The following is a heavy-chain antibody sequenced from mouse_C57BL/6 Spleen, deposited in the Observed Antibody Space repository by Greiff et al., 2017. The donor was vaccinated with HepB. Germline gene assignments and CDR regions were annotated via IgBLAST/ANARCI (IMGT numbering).Heavy chain of an antibody. J-gene: IGHJ2*01. CDR1: GFNIKNTY. CDR3: ARESEGYGNYYFDY. D-gene: IGHD2-1*01. Sequence: VQLQQSVAELVRPGASVKLSCTASGFNIKNTYMHWVKQRPEQGLEWIGRIDPANGYTKYAPKFQGKATITGDTAYNTPYLQLSDLTSEDTAIYYCARESEGYGNYYFDYWGQGTTLTVSS. V-gene: IGHV14-3*01. CDR2: IDPANGYT.